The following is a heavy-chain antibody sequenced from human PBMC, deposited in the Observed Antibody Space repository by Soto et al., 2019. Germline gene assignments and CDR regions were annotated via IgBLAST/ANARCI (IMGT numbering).Heavy chain of an antibody. V-gene: IGHV3-21*01. CDR3: ARVLGYFDWLLGY. D-gene: IGHD3-9*01. CDR1: GFTFSSYS. CDR2: ISSSSSYI. J-gene: IGHJ4*02. Sequence: GSLRLSCAASGFTFSSYSMNWVRQAPGKGLEWVSSISSSSSYIYYADSVKGRFTISRDNAKNSLYLQMNSLRAEDTAVYYCARVLGYFDWLLGYWGQGTLVTVSS.